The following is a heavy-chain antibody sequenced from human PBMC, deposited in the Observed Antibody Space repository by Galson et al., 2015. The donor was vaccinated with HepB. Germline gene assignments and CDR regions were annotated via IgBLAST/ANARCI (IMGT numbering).Heavy chain of an antibody. V-gene: IGHV1-18*04. Sequence: SVKVSCKASGYSFASYGISWVRQAPGQGLEWMGWISAYNSKTDYRQKFQGRVTMTTDTSTSTAYMELRSLRSDDTAVYYCARDRGSSDMLTGLFLPSTTNFDIWGQGTMVTVSS. J-gene: IGHJ3*02. CDR3: ARDRGSSDMLTGLFLPSTTNFDI. CDR2: ISAYNSKT. CDR1: GYSFASYG. D-gene: IGHD3-9*01.